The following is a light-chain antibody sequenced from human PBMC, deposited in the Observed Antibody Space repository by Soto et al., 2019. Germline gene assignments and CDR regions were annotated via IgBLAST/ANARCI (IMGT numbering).Light chain of an antibody. CDR3: QQSSTTPRT. CDR1: QSSSTY. Sequence: DIQMTQSPSSLSASVGDRVTITCRASQSSSTYLNWYQQKPGKAHKLLIYAASTLQSGVPSRFSGSGSGTDFRLTITSLQPEYIATYYCQQSSTTPRTFGQGTNVDFK. J-gene: IGKJ1*01. CDR2: AAS. V-gene: IGKV1-39*01.